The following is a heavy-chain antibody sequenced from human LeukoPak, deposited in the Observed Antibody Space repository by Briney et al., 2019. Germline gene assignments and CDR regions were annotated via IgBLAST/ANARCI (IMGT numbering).Heavy chain of an antibody. CDR2: IYYSGTT. J-gene: IGHJ4*02. D-gene: IGHD6-13*01. V-gene: IGHV4-59*11. CDR3: ARGVYIAAAQYGY. Sequence: PSETLFLTCTVSGGSLSGHYWSWIRQPPGKGLEWIGYIYYSGTTNYNPSLKSRVTISVDTSKNQFSLKLSSVTAADTAVYYCARGVYIAAAQYGYWGQGTLVTVSS. CDR1: GGSLSGHY.